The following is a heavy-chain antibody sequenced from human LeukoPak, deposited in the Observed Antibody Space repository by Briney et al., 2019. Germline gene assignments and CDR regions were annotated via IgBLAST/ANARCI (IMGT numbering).Heavy chain of an antibody. Sequence: AAVKLSCKASGGTFSSYAISWVRQPPGQGLELMGGIIPIFGTANYAQKFQGRVTITTDESTSTAYMELSSLRSEDTAVYYCARSRERAAMGHFDYWGQGTLVTVSS. CDR1: GGTFSSYA. V-gene: IGHV1-69*05. CDR2: IIPIFGTA. D-gene: IGHD5-18*01. CDR3: ARSRERAAMGHFDY. J-gene: IGHJ4*02.